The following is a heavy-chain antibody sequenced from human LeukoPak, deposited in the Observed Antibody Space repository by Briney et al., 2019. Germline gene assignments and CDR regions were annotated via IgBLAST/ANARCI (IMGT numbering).Heavy chain of an antibody. CDR2: IYYSGNT. Sequence: PSETLSLTCTVSGGSISSYYWSWIRQPPGKGLEWIGYIYYSGNTNYNPSLKGRVIISVDTSKNQFSLKLSSVTAADTAVYYCARGNGWYFYWGQGTLVTVSS. D-gene: IGHD6-19*01. CDR1: GGSISSYY. J-gene: IGHJ4*02. V-gene: IGHV4-59*01. CDR3: ARGNGWYFY.